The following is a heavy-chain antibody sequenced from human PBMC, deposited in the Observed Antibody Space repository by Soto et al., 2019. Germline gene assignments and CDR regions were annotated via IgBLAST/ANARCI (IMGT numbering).Heavy chain of an antibody. J-gene: IGHJ1*01. CDR2: ISGSGDTT. V-gene: IGHV3-23*01. CDR1: GFTFSTYA. CDR3: AKDQAAGGTISRYFQY. D-gene: IGHD6-13*01. Sequence: PGGSLRLSCAASGFTFSTYAMSWVRQAPGKGLEWVSGISGSGDTTYYTDSVKGRFTISRDNSKNILYLQLNSLTAEDTAVYYCAKDQAAGGTISRYFQYWGQGTLVTVSS.